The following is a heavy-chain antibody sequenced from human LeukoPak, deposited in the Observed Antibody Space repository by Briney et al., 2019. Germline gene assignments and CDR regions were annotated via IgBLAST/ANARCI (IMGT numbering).Heavy chain of an antibody. CDR3: AREGAGYSSSWYANPRYGMDV. V-gene: IGHV1-3*01. Sequence: PGGSLRLSCAASGYTFTSYAMHWVRQAPGQRLEWMGWINAGNGNTKYSQKFQGRVTITRDTSASTAYMELSSLRSEDTAVYYCAREGAGYSSSWYANPRYGMDVWGQGTTVTVSS. J-gene: IGHJ6*02. D-gene: IGHD6-13*01. CDR2: INAGNGNT. CDR1: GYTFTSYA.